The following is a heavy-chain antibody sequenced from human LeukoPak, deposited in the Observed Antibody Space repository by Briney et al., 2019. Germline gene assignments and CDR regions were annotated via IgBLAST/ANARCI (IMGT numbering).Heavy chain of an antibody. J-gene: IGHJ4*02. CDR2: FVPEDDET. CDR1: GSTLTEFS. CDR3: ATIAPGDLFDS. D-gene: IGHD7-27*01. V-gene: IGHV1-24*01. Sequence: GASVTVSCKVSGSTLTEFSIHWVRQAPGKGLEWMGGFVPEDDETIYAQSFQGRVTITEDTSTDTAYMELSSLRSEDTAMYYCATIAPGDLFDSWGQGTLVTVSS.